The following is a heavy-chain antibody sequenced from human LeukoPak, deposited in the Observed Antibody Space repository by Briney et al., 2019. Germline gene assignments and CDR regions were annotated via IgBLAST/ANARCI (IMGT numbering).Heavy chain of an antibody. CDR3: ARDRATVTTDGLDY. V-gene: IGHV1-18*01. Sequence: ASVKVSCKASGYTFTNYGISWVRQAPGQGLEWMGWISAYNGNTNYAQKLQGRVTMTTDTSTSTAYMELRSLRSDDTAVYYCARDRATVTTDGLDYWGQGTLVTVSS. CDR1: GYTFTNYG. D-gene: IGHD4-17*01. J-gene: IGHJ4*02. CDR2: ISAYNGNT.